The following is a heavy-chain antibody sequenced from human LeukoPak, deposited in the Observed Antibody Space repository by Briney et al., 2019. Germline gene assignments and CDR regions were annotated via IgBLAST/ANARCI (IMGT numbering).Heavy chain of an antibody. CDR2: ISGSGGST. J-gene: IGHJ5*02. CDR1: GFTFSSYG. V-gene: IGHV3-23*01. CDR3: AKDRVRGPWFDP. Sequence: PGGSLRLSCAASGFTFSSYGMSWVRQAPGKGLEWVSAISGSGGSTYYADSVKGRFTISRDNSKNTLYLQMNSLRAEDTAVYYCAKDRVRGPWFDPWGQGTLVTVSS. D-gene: IGHD3-10*01.